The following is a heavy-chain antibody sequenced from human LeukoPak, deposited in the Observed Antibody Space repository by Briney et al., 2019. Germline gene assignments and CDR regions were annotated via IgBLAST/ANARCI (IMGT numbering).Heavy chain of an antibody. CDR3: ARGPRQWLARIDY. V-gene: IGHV4-34*01. J-gene: IGHJ4*02. Sequence: SETLSLTCAVYGGSFSGYYWSWIRQPPGKGLEWIGEINHSGSTNYNPSLKSRVTISVDTSKNQFSLKLSSVTAADTAVYYCARGPRQWLARIDYWGQGTLVTVSS. CDR1: GGSFSGYY. D-gene: IGHD6-19*01. CDR2: INHSGST.